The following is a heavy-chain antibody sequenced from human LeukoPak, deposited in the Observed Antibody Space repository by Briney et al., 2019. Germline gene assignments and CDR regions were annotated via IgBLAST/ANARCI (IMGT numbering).Heavy chain of an antibody. J-gene: IGHJ4*02. D-gene: IGHD6-6*01. CDR1: GFNLSSYS. CDR3: ARISRSHDYDY. CDR2: ISSYGGST. V-gene: IGHV3-64*01. Sequence: PGGSLRLSCAASGFNLSSYSTHWVRQAPGKGLEYVSAISSYGGSTYYANSVKDRFTISRDNSKNTVYLQMGSLRTEDMAVYYFARISRSHDYDYWGQGTLVTVSS.